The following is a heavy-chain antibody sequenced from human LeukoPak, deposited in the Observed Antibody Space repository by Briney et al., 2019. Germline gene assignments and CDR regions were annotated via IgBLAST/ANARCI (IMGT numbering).Heavy chain of an antibody. CDR3: TRDSGTYNWFDP. J-gene: IGHJ5*02. Sequence: GRSLRHSFAPTGFTFSNSAIHCVRQSSEKNLEWVGQIDKKDKGYATATAYAASVKGRFTISRDDSINTAYLQMKSPKTEDTALYYCTRDSGTYNWFDPWGQGTLVSVSS. CDR1: GFTFSNSA. CDR2: IDKKDKGYATAT. D-gene: IGHD1-26*01. V-gene: IGHV3-73*01.